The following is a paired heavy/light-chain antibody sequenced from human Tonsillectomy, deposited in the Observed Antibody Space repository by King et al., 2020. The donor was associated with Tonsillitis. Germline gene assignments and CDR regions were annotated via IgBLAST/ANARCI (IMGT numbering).Light chain of an antibody. V-gene: IGLV3-21*01. Sequence: SYVLTQPPSVSVAPGKTAGITCGGNNIGTKSVHWYLQKPGQAPVLVIHYDSDRPSGIPERFSGSNSGNSATLTISRVEAGDEADYYCQVWDSSSGHPVFGGGTKLTVL. CDR3: QVWDSSSGHPV. CDR2: YDS. CDR1: NIGTKS. J-gene: IGLJ2*01.
Heavy chain of an antibody. J-gene: IGHJ5*02. D-gene: IGHD6-19*01. CDR3: ARGTVAASPPDL. Sequence: QLQLQGSGPGLVKPSETLSLICTVSGGSISSTNHYWAWIRQPPGKGLEWIGSIYYSGSTNYNPSLKSRVTISVDTSKNQFSLNLRSVTAADTAVYFCARGTVAASPPDLWGQGTLVTVSS. CDR1: GGSISSTNHY. CDR2: IYYSGST. V-gene: IGHV4-39*01.